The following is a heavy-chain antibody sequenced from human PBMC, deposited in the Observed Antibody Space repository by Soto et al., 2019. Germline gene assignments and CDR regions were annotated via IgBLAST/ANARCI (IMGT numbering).Heavy chain of an antibody. J-gene: IGHJ4*02. D-gene: IGHD3-10*01. CDR1: GFTFSSYG. CDR2: IWYDGSNK. V-gene: IGHV3-33*01. Sequence: QVQLMESGGGVVQPGRSLRLSCAASGFTFSSYGMHWVRQAPGKGLEWVAVIWYDGSNKYYADSVKGRFTISRDNSKNTLYLQMNSLRAEDTAVYYCARDPHYYGSGIDYWGQGTLVTVSS. CDR3: ARDPHYYGSGIDY.